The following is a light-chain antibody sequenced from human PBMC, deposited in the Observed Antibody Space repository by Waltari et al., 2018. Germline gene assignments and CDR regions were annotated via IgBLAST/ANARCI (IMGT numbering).Light chain of an antibody. V-gene: IGKV3-15*01. CDR3: QQYNNWFGT. Sequence: SRRASQSVSSNVAWYQQKPGQAPRLLIYGASTRATGIPARFSGSGSGTEFTLTISSLQSEDFAVYYCQQYNNWFGTFGQGTKVEIK. J-gene: IGKJ1*01. CDR1: QSVSSN. CDR2: GAS.